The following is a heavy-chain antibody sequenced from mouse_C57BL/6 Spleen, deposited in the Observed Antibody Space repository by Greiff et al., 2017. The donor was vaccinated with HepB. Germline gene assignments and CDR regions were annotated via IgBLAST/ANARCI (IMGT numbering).Heavy chain of an antibody. CDR2: ISDGGSYT. V-gene: IGHV5-4*01. CDR3: ARDKRGYFDV. Sequence: EVQGVESGGGLVKPGGSLKLSCAASGFTFSSYAMSWVRQTPEKRLAWVATISDGGSYTYYPDNVKGRFTISRDNAKNNLYLQMSHLKSEDTAMYYCARDKRGYFDVWGTGTTVTVSS. CDR1: GFTFSSYA. J-gene: IGHJ1*03.